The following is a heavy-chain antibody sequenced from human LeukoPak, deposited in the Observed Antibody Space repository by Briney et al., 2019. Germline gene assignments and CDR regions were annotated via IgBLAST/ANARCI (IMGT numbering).Heavy chain of an antibody. D-gene: IGHD4-17*01. CDR3: ARFLRVSGDDAFDI. CDR2: ISYDGSNK. Sequence: GGSLRLSCAAFGFTFSSYDMHWDRQAPGKGLEWVAVISYDGSNKYYADSVKGRFTISRDNSKNTLYLQMNSLRAEDTAVYYCARFLRVSGDDAFDIWGQGTMVTVSS. CDR1: GFTFSSYD. V-gene: IGHV3-30-3*01. J-gene: IGHJ3*02.